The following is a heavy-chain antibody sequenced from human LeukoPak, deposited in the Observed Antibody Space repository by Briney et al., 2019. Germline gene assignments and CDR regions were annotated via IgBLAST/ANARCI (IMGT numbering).Heavy chain of an antibody. J-gene: IGHJ6*03. CDR1: GYSFTSYW. V-gene: IGHV5-51*01. Sequence: GESLKISCKGSGYSFTSYWIGWVRQMPGKGLEWMGIIYPGDSDTRYSPSFQGQVTFSADKSISTAYLQWSSLKASDTVMHYCARQIVVVPADLNYYYYYMDVWGKGTTVTVSS. CDR3: ARQIVVVPADLNYYYYYMDV. CDR2: IYPGDSDT. D-gene: IGHD2-2*01.